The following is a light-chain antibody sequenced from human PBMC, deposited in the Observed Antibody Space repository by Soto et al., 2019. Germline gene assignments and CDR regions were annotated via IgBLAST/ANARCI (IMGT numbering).Light chain of an antibody. Sequence: EIVLRQSPATLSLPPGERATLSCRASQSVSSYLAWYQQKPGQAPRLLIYDASNRATGIPARFGGSGSGTDFTLTINSLEPEDFAVYYCQQRNVWPPITFGQGTRLEIK. CDR3: QQRNVWPPIT. V-gene: IGKV3-11*01. CDR1: QSVSSY. CDR2: DAS. J-gene: IGKJ5*01.